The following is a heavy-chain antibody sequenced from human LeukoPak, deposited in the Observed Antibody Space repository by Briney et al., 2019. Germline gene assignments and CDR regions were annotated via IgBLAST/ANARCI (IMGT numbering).Heavy chain of an antibody. D-gene: IGHD6-13*01. V-gene: IGHV5-51*01. CDR1: GYSFTNYW. Sequence: GESLKISCKGSGYSFTNYWIGWVRQMPGKGLEWMGIIYPGDSDTRYRPPFQGQVTISADKSISTAYLQWSSLKASDTAMYYCARTGYTSRWAIDYWGQGTLVTVSS. J-gene: IGHJ4*02. CDR2: IYPGDSDT. CDR3: ARTGYTSRWAIDY.